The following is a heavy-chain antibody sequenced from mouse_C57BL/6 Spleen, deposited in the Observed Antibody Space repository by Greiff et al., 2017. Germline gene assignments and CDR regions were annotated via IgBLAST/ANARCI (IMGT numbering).Heavy chain of an antibody. V-gene: IGHV1-66*01. CDR3: ARGAYAMDY. Sequence: QVHVKQSGPELVQPGASVKISCTASGYSFTSYYIHWVKQRPGQGLVWIGWIYPGRGNPKYNEKFKGKATLTAATSSSTSYMQLSSLTSEDSAVYYCARGAYAMDYWGQGTSVTVSS. J-gene: IGHJ4*01. D-gene: IGHD3-1*01. CDR1: GYSFTSYY. CDR2: IYPGRGNP.